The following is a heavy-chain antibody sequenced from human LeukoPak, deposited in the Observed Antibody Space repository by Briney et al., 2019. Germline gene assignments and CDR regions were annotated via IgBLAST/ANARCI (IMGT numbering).Heavy chain of an antibody. CDR1: GGSISSYY. V-gene: IGHV4-59*01. J-gene: IGHJ5*02. CDR3: ARLTVTARIYNWFDP. CDR2: IYYSGST. Sequence: KPSETLSLTCPVSGGSISSYYWSWIRQPPGKGLEWIGYIYYSGSTNYNPSLKSRVTISVDTSKNQFSLKLSSVTAADTAVYYCARLTVTARIYNWFDPWGQGTLVTVSS. D-gene: IGHD4-11*01.